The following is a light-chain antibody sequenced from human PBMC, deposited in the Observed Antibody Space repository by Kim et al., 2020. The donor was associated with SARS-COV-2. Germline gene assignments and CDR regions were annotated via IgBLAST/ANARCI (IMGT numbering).Light chain of an antibody. J-gene: IGLJ3*02. V-gene: IGLV2-14*01. Sequence: QSALTQPASVSGSPGQSITISCTGTSRDVGGYNYVSWYQQYPGKAPKLMIYDVTKRPSGVSYRFSGSKSGNTASLTISGLQAEDEADYYCNSYTSTSSWVFGGGTKVTVL. CDR3: NSYTSTSSWV. CDR1: SRDVGGYNY. CDR2: DVT.